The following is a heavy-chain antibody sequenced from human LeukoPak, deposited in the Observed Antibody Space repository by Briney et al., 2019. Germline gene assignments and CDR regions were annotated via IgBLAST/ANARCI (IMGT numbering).Heavy chain of an antibody. CDR1: GDSVSINSAA. CDR2: TYYRSKWYN. J-gene: IGHJ6*02. Sequence: SQTLSLTFAISGDSVSINSAAWNWVRQSPSRGLEWLGRTYYRSKWYNDYAVSVKSRITINPDTTKNQFSLQLNSVTPEDTAVYYCARVEAAAGTYYYGMDVWGQGTTVTVSS. V-gene: IGHV6-1*01. CDR3: ARVEAAAGTYYYGMDV. D-gene: IGHD6-13*01.